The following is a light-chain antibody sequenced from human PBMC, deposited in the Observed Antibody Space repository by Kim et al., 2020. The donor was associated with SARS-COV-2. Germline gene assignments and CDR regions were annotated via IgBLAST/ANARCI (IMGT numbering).Light chain of an antibody. CDR1: QSARSN. Sequence: PGESATLSCRASQSARSNVAWYQQKPGQTPRLLIYDASIRATGIPARFSGSGSGTDFALTISSLEPEDFAVYYCQQRNNWPRTFGGGTKVYIK. J-gene: IGKJ4*01. CDR3: QQRNNWPRT. V-gene: IGKV3-11*01. CDR2: DAS.